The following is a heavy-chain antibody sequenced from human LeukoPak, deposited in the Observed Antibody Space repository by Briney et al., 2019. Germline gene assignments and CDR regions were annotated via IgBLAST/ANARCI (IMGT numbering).Heavy chain of an antibody. D-gene: IGHD5-24*01. CDR3: ARRFRNGYLFNY. Sequence: PGEYLRISCKGSGYSFTSYLFSWVRQMPGKGLEWVGRIDPSDSYTNYSPSLQGHVTISADKSISTPCLQWRSLKASDTAMYYCARRFRNGYLFNYPGQGTLVTVSP. CDR1: GYSFTSYL. V-gene: IGHV5-10-1*01. CDR2: IDPSDSYT. J-gene: IGHJ4*02.